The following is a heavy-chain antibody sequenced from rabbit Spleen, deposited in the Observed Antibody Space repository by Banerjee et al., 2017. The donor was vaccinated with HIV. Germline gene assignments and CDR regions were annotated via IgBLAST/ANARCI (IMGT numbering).Heavy chain of an antibody. CDR3: ARDTGTSFSSYGMDL. Sequence: QEQLEESGGGLVRPEGSLTLTCKASGVSLNDKDVMRWVRQAPGKGLEWIACINIVTGKSVYASWAKGRFTMSRTSSTTVTLQMTSLTAADTATYFCARDTGTSFSSYGMDLWGPGTLVTVS. CDR1: GVSLNDKDV. CDR2: INIVTGKS. D-gene: IGHD8-1*01. J-gene: IGHJ6*01. V-gene: IGHV1S45*01.